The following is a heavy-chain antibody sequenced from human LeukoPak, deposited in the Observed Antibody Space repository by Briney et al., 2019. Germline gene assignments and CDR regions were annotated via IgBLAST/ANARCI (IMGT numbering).Heavy chain of an antibody. Sequence: GGSLRLSCSASGFTFSAYAMYWVRQAPGKGLEYVSGISSDGGSSFYADSVKGRFTISRDNSKNTLYLQMSSLGAEDTAVYYCVKITSVTGGDCWGQGTRLTVSS. V-gene: IGHV3-64D*09. D-gene: IGHD1-1*01. CDR1: GFTFSAYA. J-gene: IGHJ4*02. CDR2: ISSDGGSS. CDR3: VKITSVTGGDC.